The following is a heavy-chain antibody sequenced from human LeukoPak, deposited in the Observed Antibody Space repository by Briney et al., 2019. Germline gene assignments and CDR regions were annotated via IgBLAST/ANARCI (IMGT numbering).Heavy chain of an antibody. CDR2: INPNSGGT. CDR3: ARRGSGNYYNVYYFDY. CDR1: GYTFTDYY. V-gene: IGHV1-2*02. D-gene: IGHD3-10*01. J-gene: IGHJ4*02. Sequence: GASVKVSCKASGYTFTDYYMHWVRQAPGQGLEWMGWINPNSGGTNYAQKFQDRVTMTRDASISTAYMELSSLRSDDTAQYYCARRGSGNYYNVYYFDYWSQGTLVTVSS.